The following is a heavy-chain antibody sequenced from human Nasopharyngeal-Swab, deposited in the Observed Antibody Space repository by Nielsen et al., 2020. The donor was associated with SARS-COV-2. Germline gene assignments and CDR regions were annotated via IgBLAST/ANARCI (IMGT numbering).Heavy chain of an antibody. V-gene: IGHV3-33*05. D-gene: IGHD3-3*01. CDR2: ISYDGSNK. J-gene: IGHJ6*02. Sequence: WIRQPPGKGLEWVAVISYDGSNKYYADSVKGRFTISRDNAKNSLYLQMNSLRAEDTAVYYCARDRYDFRSGYYTPYYYYYGMDVWGQGTTVTVSS. CDR3: ARDRYDFRSGYYTPYYYYYGMDV.